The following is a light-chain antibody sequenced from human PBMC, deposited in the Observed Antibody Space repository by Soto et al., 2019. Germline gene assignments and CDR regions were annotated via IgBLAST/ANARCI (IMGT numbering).Light chain of an antibody. J-gene: IGKJ5*01. V-gene: IGKV3-20*01. Sequence: EIVLTQSPGTLSLSPGDRATLSCRASQSVSSSYLAWYQQKPGQAPRLLIYGASSRATGIPDRFNGSGSGTSFTLTINRLEAEDYAVYYCQQYCSSLTFGQGTRLEIK. CDR2: GAS. CDR3: QQYCSSLT. CDR1: QSVSSSY.